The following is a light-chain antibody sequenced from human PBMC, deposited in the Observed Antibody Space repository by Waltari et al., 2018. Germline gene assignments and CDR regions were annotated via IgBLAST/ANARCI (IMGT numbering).Light chain of an antibody. CDR3: QETNTFPIT. V-gene: IGKV1D-12*01. Sequence: DIQMTQSPSSVSASVGHTVTITCRASQDISNQLTWYQQKPGKAPKFLIYDASTLESGVPSRFSGSGSGTDFTLTVRSLQPEDFATYYCQETNTFPITFGQGTRLEIK. CDR1: QDISNQ. J-gene: IGKJ5*01. CDR2: DAS.